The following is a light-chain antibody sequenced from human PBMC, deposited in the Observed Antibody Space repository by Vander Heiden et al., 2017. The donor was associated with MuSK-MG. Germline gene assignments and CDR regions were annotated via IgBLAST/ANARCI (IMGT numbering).Light chain of an antibody. CDR3: CSYAGSYTFV. J-gene: IGLJ2*01. CDR1: SSDVGGYNY. CDR2: DVS. V-gene: IGLV2-11*01. Sequence: QSAMHQPRSVSRSPGQSVTNSCTGTSSDVGGYNYGSGYQQHPGKAPKLMVYDVSKRPSGVPDRFAGSKSGNTASLTISGLQAEDEADYYCCSYAGSYTFVFGGGTKLTVL.